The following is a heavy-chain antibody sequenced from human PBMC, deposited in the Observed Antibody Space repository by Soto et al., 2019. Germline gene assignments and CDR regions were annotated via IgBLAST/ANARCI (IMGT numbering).Heavy chain of an antibody. CDR3: ATSAFDYGSESQFKSHLDN. V-gene: IGHV1-18*04. J-gene: IGHJ4*01. CDR2: ISVYIDNT. CDR1: GYIFTIYG. Sequence: VASVKVSCKASGYIFTIYGISWVRQAPGQGLEWMGWISVYIDNTNYGQKFQDIVTVTTDTPTSTAYMELRSLISDDTAVYYSATSAFDYGSESQFKSHLDNWGQETLHTVSS. D-gene: IGHD3-10*01.